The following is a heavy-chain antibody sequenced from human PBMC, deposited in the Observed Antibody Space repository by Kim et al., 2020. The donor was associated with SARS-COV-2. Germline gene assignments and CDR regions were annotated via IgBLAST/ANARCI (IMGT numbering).Heavy chain of an antibody. CDR3: SKGGFGSKIYYMFS. Sequence: GGSLRLSCAASGFTFLTYAMTWVRQAPGKGLEWVASISASAYSIHYADSVKGRFTISRDNSKDRMSLQMSSLRADDTAVYYCSKGGFGSKIYYMFSWGQGTLVTVSS. J-gene: IGHJ5*02. CDR1: GFTFLTYA. V-gene: IGHV3-23*01. D-gene: IGHD3-10*01. CDR2: ISASAYSI.